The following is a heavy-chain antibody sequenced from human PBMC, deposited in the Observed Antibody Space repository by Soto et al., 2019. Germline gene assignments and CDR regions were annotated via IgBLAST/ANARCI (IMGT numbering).Heavy chain of an antibody. Sequence: ASVKVSCKASGYTFTSYGISWVRQAPGQGLEWLGWISAYNGNTNSAQKLQGRVTMTTDTSTSTASMEPRSLRSDDTAVYYCTGDGLYDSSGYYNWFDPGGQGTLVPAPQ. CDR3: TGDGLYDSSGYYNWFDP. J-gene: IGHJ5*02. D-gene: IGHD3-22*01. CDR2: ISAYNGNT. CDR1: GYTFTSYG. V-gene: IGHV1-18*01.